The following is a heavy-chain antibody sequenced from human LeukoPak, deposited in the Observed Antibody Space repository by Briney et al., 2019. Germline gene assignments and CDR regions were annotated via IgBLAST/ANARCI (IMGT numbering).Heavy chain of an antibody. D-gene: IGHD2/OR15-2a*01. CDR1: GFTFDDYA. CDR2: TNWDGGRT. CDR3: AKNHDSNTYHTDDAFDV. J-gene: IGHJ3*01. Sequence: PGGSLRLSCAASGFTFDDYAMSWVRQTPGKGLEWVSGTNWDGGRTGYADSVKGRFTISRDNSKNTLYLQMNSLRAEDTAVYYCAKNHDSNTYHTDDAFDVWGQGTMVTVSS. V-gene: IGHV3-20*04.